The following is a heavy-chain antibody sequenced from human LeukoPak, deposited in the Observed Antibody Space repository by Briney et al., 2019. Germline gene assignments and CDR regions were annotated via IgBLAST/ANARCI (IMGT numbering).Heavy chain of an antibody. CDR1: GGSISSYY. J-gene: IGHJ4*02. CDR3: ARQIASAGTAGFDF. CDR2: IYSTGST. V-gene: IGHV4-4*07. Sequence: SETLSLTCTVSGGSISSYYWSWIRQPAGRGLEWIGRIYSTGSTNYNPSLKSRVTMSVGTSKNQFSLRLRSVTAADTAVYYCARQIASAGTAGFDFWGQGALVTVSS. D-gene: IGHD6-13*01.